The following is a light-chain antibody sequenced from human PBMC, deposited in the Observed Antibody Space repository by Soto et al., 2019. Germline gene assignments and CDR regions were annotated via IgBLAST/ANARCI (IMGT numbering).Light chain of an antibody. J-gene: IGKJ2*01. V-gene: IGKV3-20*01. CDR2: GAS. CDR3: QQYGSSLYT. CDR1: QSLSSSY. Sequence: EIVLTQSPGTLSLSPGERATLSCRASQSLSSSYLAWYQQKPGQAPRVLIFGASIRATGIPDRFSGSGSGTDFTLTISRLEPEDFAVYYCQQYGSSLYTFGQGTKLEIK.